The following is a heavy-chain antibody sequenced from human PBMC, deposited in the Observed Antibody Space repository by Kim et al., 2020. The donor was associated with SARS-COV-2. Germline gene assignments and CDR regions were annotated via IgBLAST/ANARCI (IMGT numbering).Heavy chain of an antibody. D-gene: IGHD2-21*02. CDR2: ISSSSSTI. Sequence: GGSLRLSCAASGFTFSSYSMNWVRQAPGKGLEWVSYISSSSSTIYYADSVKGRFTISRDNAKNSLYLQMNSLRDEDTAVYYCARADDGYCGGDCSHYYYYGMDVWGQGTTVTVSS. V-gene: IGHV3-48*02. CDR3: ARADDGYCGGDCSHYYYYGMDV. J-gene: IGHJ6*02. CDR1: GFTFSSYS.